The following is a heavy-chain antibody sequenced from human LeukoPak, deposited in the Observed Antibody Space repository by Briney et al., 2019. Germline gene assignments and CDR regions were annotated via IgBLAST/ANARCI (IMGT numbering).Heavy chain of an antibody. CDR3: VRYSGDADY. Sequence: GGSLRLSCTASGFTFDNYAMSWFRQAPGKGLEGVGFIRSKIYGGTTEYAASVKGRFTISRDDSKSIAYLQMTSLKSEDTAVYYCVRYSGDADYWGQETLVTVSS. CDR1: GFTFDNYA. V-gene: IGHV3-49*03. D-gene: IGHD5-12*01. J-gene: IGHJ4*02. CDR2: IRSKIYGGTT.